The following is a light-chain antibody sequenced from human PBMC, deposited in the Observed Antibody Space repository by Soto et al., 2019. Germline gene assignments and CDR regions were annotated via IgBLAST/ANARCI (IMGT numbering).Light chain of an antibody. J-gene: IGKJ1*01. CDR1: QSVSSSY. CDR2: GAS. V-gene: IGKV3-20*01. Sequence: EIVLTQSPGTLSLSPGERVTLSCRASQSVSSSYLAWYQQKPGQAPRLLIYGASSRATGIPARFSGSGSGTDFTLTISRLEPEDFAVYYCQQYGRSLGTFGQGTKVEIK. CDR3: QQYGRSLGT.